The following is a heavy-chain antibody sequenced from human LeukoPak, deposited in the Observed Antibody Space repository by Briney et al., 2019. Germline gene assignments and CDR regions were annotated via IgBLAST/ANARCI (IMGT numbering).Heavy chain of an antibody. J-gene: IGHJ4*02. CDR2: INPNSGGT. V-gene: IGHV1-2*02. CDR3: ARVTIWYYDILTGYSTEYYFDY. D-gene: IGHD3-9*01. CDR1: GYTFTGYY. Sequence: ASVKVSCKASGYTFTGYYMHWVRQAPGQGLEWMGWINPNSGGTNYAQKFQGRVTMTRDTSISTAYMELRSLRSDDTAVYYCARVTIWYYDILTGYSTEYYFDYWGQGTLVTVSS.